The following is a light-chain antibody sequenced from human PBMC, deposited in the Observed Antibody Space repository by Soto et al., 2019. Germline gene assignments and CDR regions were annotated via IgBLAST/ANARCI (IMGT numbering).Light chain of an antibody. J-gene: IGKJ1*01. Sequence: DIQMTQSPSSVSASVGDRVTITCRASQAIDSWLAWYQQKPGEAPKLLIFTGSLLHSGVPPRFSGSGSGTYFTLTISSLQPEDFATYYCQQTLSFPPTFGQGTKV. CDR1: QAIDSW. CDR2: TGS. V-gene: IGKV1-12*01. CDR3: QQTLSFPPT.